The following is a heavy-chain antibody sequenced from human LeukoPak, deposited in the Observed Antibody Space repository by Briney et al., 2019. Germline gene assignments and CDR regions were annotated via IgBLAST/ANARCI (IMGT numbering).Heavy chain of an antibody. J-gene: IGHJ1*01. Sequence: PGGSLRLFCAGSGFTFSSNALSWVRQAPGKGLEWVSAISGSGGNTYYADSVEGRFTISRDNPRNTLYMQMNSLRDEDTALYYCAIMHGYYDGSGYWVQWGQGTLVTVSS. CDR3: AIMHGYYDGSGYWVQ. V-gene: IGHV3-23*01. CDR2: ISGSGGNT. D-gene: IGHD3-22*01. CDR1: GFTFSSNA.